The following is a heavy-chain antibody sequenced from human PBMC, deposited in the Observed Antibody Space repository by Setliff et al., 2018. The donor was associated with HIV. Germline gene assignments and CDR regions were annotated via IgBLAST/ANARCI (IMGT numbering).Heavy chain of an antibody. V-gene: IGHV3-21*01. CDR2: IDSSGTYI. D-gene: IGHD1-26*01. CDR1: GFTFSTYS. Sequence: GSLRLSCLGSGFTFSTYSMNWVRQAPGKGLEWVSSIDSSGTYIYYADSMTGRFTISRDNAKNSLFLQMSSLRAEDTAVYYCARDPHPSGSSKPAFDCWGQGTLVTVSS. J-gene: IGHJ4*02. CDR3: ARDPHPSGSSKPAFDC.